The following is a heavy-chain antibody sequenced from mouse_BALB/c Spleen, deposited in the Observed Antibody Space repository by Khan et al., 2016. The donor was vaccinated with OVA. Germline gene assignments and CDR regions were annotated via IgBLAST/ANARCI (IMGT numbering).Heavy chain of an antibody. Sequence: QVQLQQSGPGLVAPSQSLSITCTVSGFSLTSYGVHWVRQPPGKGLEWLGVIWAGGSTNYNSALMSRLSISKDNSKSPVFLKMNSLQTDDTAMYYCGRLEEIRGQGTTPKVSS. CDR2: IWAGGST. J-gene: IGHJ2*01. V-gene: IGHV2-9*02. CDR1: GFSLTSYG. CDR3: GRLEEI.